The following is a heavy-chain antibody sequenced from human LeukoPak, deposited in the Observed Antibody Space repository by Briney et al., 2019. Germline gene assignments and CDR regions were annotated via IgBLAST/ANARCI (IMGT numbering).Heavy chain of an antibody. D-gene: IGHD2-15*01. CDR2: INGSGSTI. J-gene: IGHJ4*02. Sequence: PGGSLRLSCAASGLTFSSYRMNWIRQAPGKGLEWLSYINGSGSTIYYPDSVRGRFTIVRDNAKNSLYMQMNSLTAEDTAVYYCVRNGNLIAVVFDYWGEGRLVTAS. CDR1: GLTFSSYR. CDR3: VRNGNLIAVVFDY. V-gene: IGHV3-48*01.